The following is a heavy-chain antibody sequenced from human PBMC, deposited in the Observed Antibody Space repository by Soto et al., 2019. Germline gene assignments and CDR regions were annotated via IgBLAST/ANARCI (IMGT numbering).Heavy chain of an antibody. J-gene: IGHJ6*03. D-gene: IGHD5-18*01. Sequence: GGSLRLSCAASGFTVSSNYMSWVRQAPGKGLEWVSVIYSGGSTYYADSVKGRFTISRDNSKNTLYLQMNSLRAEDTAVYYCARALVEDTASYYYYMDVWGKGTTVTVSS. CDR2: IYSGGST. V-gene: IGHV3-66*01. CDR1: GFTVSSNY. CDR3: ARALVEDTASYYYYMDV.